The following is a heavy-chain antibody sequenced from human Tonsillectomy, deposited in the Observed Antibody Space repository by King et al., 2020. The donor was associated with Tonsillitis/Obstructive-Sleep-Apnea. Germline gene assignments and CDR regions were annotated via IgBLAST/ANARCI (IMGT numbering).Heavy chain of an antibody. D-gene: IGHD3-22*01. CDR1: GFTFGDYA. V-gene: IGHV3-49*04. Sequence: VQLVESGGGLVQPGRSLRLSCTASGFTFGDYAMSWVRQAPGKGLEWVGFIRSKAYGGTIEYAASVKGRFTISRDDSKSIAYLQMNSLKTEDTAVYYCTRVAYYYDSSGYEGWFDPWGQGTLVTVSS. CDR3: TRVAYYYDSSGYEGWFDP. J-gene: IGHJ5*02. CDR2: IRSKAYGGTI.